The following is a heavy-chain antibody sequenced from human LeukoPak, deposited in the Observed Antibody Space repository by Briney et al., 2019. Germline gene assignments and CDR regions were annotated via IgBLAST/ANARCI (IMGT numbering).Heavy chain of an antibody. CDR3: TTDLMGYYDSSG. Sequence: PGGSLRLSCAASGFTFDAYEINWVRQAPGKGREWVGRIKSKTDGGTTDYAAPVKGRFTISRDDSKNTLYLQMNSLKTEDTAVYYCTTDLMGYYDSSGWGQGTLVTVSS. J-gene: IGHJ4*02. V-gene: IGHV3-15*01. CDR1: GFTFDAYE. CDR2: IKSKTDGGTT. D-gene: IGHD3-22*01.